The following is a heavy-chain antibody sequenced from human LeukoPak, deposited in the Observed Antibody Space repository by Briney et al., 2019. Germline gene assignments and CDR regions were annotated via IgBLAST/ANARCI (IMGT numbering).Heavy chain of an antibody. Sequence: PGGSLRLSCVTSGFTFSKYWMHWVRQAPGKGLVWVSRITSDGSSTRYADSVKGRFTISRDNAKNTLFLQMNSLRVEDTAIYYCARDSGSNGGLDCWGQGTLVTVSS. V-gene: IGHV3-74*01. CDR3: ARDSGSNGGLDC. CDR2: ITSDGSST. D-gene: IGHD4-23*01. CDR1: GFTFSKYW. J-gene: IGHJ4*02.